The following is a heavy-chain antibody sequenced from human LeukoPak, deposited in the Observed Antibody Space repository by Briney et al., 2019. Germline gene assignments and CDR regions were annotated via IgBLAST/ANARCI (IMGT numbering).Heavy chain of an antibody. CDR3: AKDAHGDYMISVLRNYYYFMDV. D-gene: IGHD4-17*01. CDR2: IWYGGSNK. Sequence: GGPLRLSCAASGFTFSSYGVHWVRQAPGKGREGVAVIWYGGSNKYYAGSAKGRFTISRDNSKNTMYLQMNSLRAEDTAVYYCAKDAHGDYMISVLRNYYYFMDVGGKGTTVTVS. CDR1: GFTFSSYG. V-gene: IGHV3-30*02. J-gene: IGHJ6*03.